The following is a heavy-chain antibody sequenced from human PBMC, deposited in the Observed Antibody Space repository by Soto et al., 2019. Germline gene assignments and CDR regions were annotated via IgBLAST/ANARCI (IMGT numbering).Heavy chain of an antibody. D-gene: IGHD3-10*01. CDR1: GFTFSSYA. CDR3: AKEYQWFGELFNAFDI. Sequence: PGGSLRLSCAASGFTFSSYAMSWVRQAPGKGLEWVAVISGSGSSTYYADSVKGRFTISRDNSKNTLYLQMNSLRAEDTAVYYCAKEYQWFGELFNAFDIWGQRTMVTVSS. V-gene: IGHV3-23*01. J-gene: IGHJ3*02. CDR2: ISGSGSST.